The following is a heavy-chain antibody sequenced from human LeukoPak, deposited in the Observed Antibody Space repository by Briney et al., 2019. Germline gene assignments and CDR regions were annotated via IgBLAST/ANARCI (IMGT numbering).Heavy chain of an antibody. J-gene: IGHJ6*03. V-gene: IGHV3-23*01. CDR2: ISGSGGST. CDR3: AKALWSEYYYYYMDV. CDR1: GFTFSSYA. D-gene: IGHD3-10*01. Sequence: GGSLRLSCAASGFTFSSYAMSWVRQAPGKGLEWVSAISGSGGSTYYADSVKGRFTISRGNSKNTLYLQMNSLRAEDTAVYYCAKALWSEYYYYYMDVWGKGTTVTVSS.